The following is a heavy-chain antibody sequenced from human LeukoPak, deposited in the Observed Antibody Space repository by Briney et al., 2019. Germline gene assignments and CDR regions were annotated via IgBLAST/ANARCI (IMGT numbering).Heavy chain of an antibody. CDR1: GFTFSNNG. J-gene: IGHJ5*02. V-gene: IGHV3-23*01. Sequence: GGSLRLSCTASGFTFSNNGMTWVRQAPRKGLEWVSAIVASGSTFTADPVKGRFTISRDGSKNTVYLQMNTLRVEDTAIYYCLPYGPGSTWGQGTLVTVSS. D-gene: IGHD3-10*01. CDR3: LPYGPGST. CDR2: IVASGST.